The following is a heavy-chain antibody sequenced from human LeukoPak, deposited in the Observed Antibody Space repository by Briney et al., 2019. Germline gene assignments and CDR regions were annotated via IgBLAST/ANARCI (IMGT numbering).Heavy chain of an antibody. CDR3: ARASSSGYRGADY. D-gene: IGHD3-22*01. J-gene: IGHJ4*02. CDR2: IKQDGSER. Sequence: GGSLRLSCAASGFTFSSYWMSWVCQAPGKGLEWVANIKQDGSERHYEDSVKGRFTISRDDAKNSLYLQLNSLTAEDTAVYYCARASSSGYRGADYWGQGTLVTVSS. V-gene: IGHV3-7*01. CDR1: GFTFSSYW.